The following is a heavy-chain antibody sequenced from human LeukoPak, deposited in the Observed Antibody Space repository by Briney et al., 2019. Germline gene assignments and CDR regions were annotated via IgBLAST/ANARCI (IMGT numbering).Heavy chain of an antibody. J-gene: IGHJ4*02. CDR3: ARVGHLAAAGTYDY. CDR2: IFYSGSP. D-gene: IGHD6-13*01. V-gene: IGHV4-59*08. Sequence: SETLSLTCTVSGGSISSYYWSWIRQPPGKGLERIGNIFYSGSPNYNPSLKSRVTISFDTSKNQFSLKLSSVTAADTAVYYCARVGHLAAAGTYDYWGQGTLVTVSS. CDR1: GGSISSYY.